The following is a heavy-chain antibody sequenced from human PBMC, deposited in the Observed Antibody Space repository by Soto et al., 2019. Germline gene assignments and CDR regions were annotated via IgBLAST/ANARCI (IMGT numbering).Heavy chain of an antibody. D-gene: IGHD1-26*01. CDR3: ASRRYSGRGD. J-gene: IGHJ4*02. V-gene: IGHV4-34*01. CDR1: GGSFSGYY. Sequence: QVPLQQWGAGLLKPSETLSLTCSVYGGSFSGYYWSWIRQPPGKGLEWIGEINHSGSTNYNPSLKGRVTISVDESKNQFSLKLSSVTAADTAVYYCASRRYSGRGDWGQGTLVTVSS. CDR2: INHSGST.